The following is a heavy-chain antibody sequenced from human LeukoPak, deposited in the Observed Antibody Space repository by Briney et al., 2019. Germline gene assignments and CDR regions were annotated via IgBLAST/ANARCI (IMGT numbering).Heavy chain of an antibody. CDR1: GFTFSSYA. CDR2: ISGSGGST. V-gene: IGHV3-23*01. CDR3: ARDTIVVVVAALDY. Sequence: GGSLRLSCAASGFTFSSYAMSWVRQAPGKGLEWVSAISGSGGSTYYADSVKGRFTISRGNSKNTLYLQMNSLRAEDTAVYYCARDTIVVVVAALDYWGQGTLVTVSS. J-gene: IGHJ4*02. D-gene: IGHD2-15*01.